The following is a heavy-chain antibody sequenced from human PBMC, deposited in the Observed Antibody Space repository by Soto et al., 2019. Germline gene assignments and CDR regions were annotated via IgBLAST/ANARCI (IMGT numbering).Heavy chain of an antibody. CDR1: GFTFSSYA. CDR2: IYSSGLKT. V-gene: IGHV3-23*05. J-gene: IGHJ4*02. Sequence: GGSLRLSCAASGFTFSSYAMNWVRLTPGKGLEWVSGIYSSGLKTYYADSVQGRFTISRDNSKNTVYLQMNSLRAADTALYYCERSSGYDQPLYWGQGTLVTVSS. D-gene: IGHD5-12*01. CDR3: ERSSGYDQPLY.